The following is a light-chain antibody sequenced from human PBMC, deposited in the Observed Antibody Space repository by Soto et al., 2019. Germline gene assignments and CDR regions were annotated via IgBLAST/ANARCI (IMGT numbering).Light chain of an antibody. Sequence: EIVLTQSPATLSVSPGERATLSCRASQSVSSNLAWYQQKPGQAPRLLIYGASTRATGIPARFSGSGSGTEFTLTISSLQPDDFATYFCQQYNRFSWTFGQGTKVEI. CDR2: GAS. CDR3: QQYNRFSWT. CDR1: QSVSSN. J-gene: IGKJ1*01. V-gene: IGKV3-15*01.